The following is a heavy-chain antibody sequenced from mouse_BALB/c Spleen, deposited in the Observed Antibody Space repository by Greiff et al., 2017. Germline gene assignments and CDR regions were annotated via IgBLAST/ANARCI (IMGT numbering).Heavy chain of an antibody. CDR2: ISSGSSTI. V-gene: IGHV5-17*02. CDR1: GFTFSSFG. J-gene: IGHJ4*01. CDR3: ARGGRDYAMDY. Sequence: EVKLMESGGGLVQPGGSRKLSCAASGFTFSSFGMHWVRQALEKGLEWVAYISSGSSTIYYADTVKGRFTISRDNPKNTLFLQMTSLRSEDTAMYYCARGGRDYAMDYWGQGTSVTVSS.